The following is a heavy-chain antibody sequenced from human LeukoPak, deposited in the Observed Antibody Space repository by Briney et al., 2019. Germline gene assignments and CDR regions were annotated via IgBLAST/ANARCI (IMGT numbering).Heavy chain of an antibody. CDR3: ARGNYGSGSYYKGVFDY. J-gene: IGHJ4*02. CDR2: IYYSGST. Sequence: SETLSLTCTVSGGSISSYYWSWIRQPPGKGLEWIGYIYYSGSTNYNPSLKSRVTISVDTSKNQFSLKLSSVTAADTAVYYCARGNYGSGSYYKGVFDYWGQGTLVTVSS. D-gene: IGHD3-10*01. V-gene: IGHV4-59*01. CDR1: GGSISSYY.